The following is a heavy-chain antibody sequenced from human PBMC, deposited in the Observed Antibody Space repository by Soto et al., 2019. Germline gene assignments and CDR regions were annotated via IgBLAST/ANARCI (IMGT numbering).Heavy chain of an antibody. Sequence: QVQLVESGGGLVKPGGSLRLSCAASGFTFSDYYMSWLRQAPGKGLEWVSYISSSGSTIYYPDSVKSRFTISRDNAKKSLYLQMNSLRADDTAVYYCARSHRYYDSSGYPDYWGQGTLVTVAS. J-gene: IGHJ4*02. CDR1: GFTFSDYY. CDR2: ISSSGSTI. V-gene: IGHV3-11*01. D-gene: IGHD3-22*01. CDR3: ARSHRYYDSSGYPDY.